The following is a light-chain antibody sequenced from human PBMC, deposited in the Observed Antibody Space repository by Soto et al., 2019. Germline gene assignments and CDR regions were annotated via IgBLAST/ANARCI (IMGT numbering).Light chain of an antibody. CDR3: QQYNNWPRT. V-gene: IGKV3-15*01. CDR1: QSISSN. Sequence: EIVLTQSPATLPVSPGERATLSCRASQSISSNLAWYQQQPGQAPRLLIYGASTRATDIPARFSGSGSGTEFSLTISSLQSEDFAVYYWQQYNNWPRTFGQGTKVEIK. CDR2: GAS. J-gene: IGKJ1*01.